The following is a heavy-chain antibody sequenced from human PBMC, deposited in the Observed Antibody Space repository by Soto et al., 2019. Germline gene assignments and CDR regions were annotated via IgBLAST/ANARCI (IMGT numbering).Heavy chain of an antibody. Sequence: SDTLSLTCTVSGGSMSSYYRSWLRQPRGKGLGWIGYIDYSGSTNYNPSLKSRVTMSLDTSKNQFSLKLSSVTAADTAVYYCARALTTVTPPGEYYFDYWGKGTLVTVSP. CDR2: IDYSGST. J-gene: IGHJ4*02. D-gene: IGHD4-4*01. CDR3: ARALTTVTPPGEYYFDY. V-gene: IGHV4-59*07. CDR1: GGSMSSYY.